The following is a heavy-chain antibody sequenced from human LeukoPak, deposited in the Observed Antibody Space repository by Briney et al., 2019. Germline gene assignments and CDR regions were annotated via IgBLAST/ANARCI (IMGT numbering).Heavy chain of an antibody. D-gene: IGHD6-19*01. V-gene: IGHV3-48*02. Sequence: GGSLRLSCAASGFTFSSYSMNWVRQAPGKGLEWVSYISSSSSTIYYADSVKGRFTISRDNAKNSLYLQMNSLRDEDTAVYYCAKGPLAVAAILLVKWGQGTLVTVSS. CDR3: AKGPLAVAAILLVK. J-gene: IGHJ4*02. CDR2: ISSSSSTI. CDR1: GFTFSSYS.